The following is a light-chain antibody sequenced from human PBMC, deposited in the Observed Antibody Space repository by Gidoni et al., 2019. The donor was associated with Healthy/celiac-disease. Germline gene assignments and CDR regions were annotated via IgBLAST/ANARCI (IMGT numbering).Light chain of an antibody. Sequence: EIVLTQSPGTRSLSPGERATLACRASQSVSSSYLAWYQQKPGQAPRLLISGASSRATGIPDRVSCSGSGTDFALTISRLEPEDVAVDYCQQYGSSPRITFGQGTRLEIK. CDR1: QSVSSSY. CDR2: GAS. CDR3: QQYGSSPRIT. J-gene: IGKJ5*01. V-gene: IGKV3-20*01.